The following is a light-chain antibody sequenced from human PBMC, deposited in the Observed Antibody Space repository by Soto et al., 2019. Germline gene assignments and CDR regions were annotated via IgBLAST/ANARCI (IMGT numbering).Light chain of an antibody. Sequence: VWTKSPGVLSLAPGERATLSCRARQSVNSTYLGWYQQKTGQAPRHLIYATSNRPTGIPDRFSGSGSGTDFTLILSSLQSEDSAVYYCRQYNSWLWTFGQGTKVEIK. V-gene: IGKV3-20*01. J-gene: IGKJ1*01. CDR2: ATS. CDR1: QSVNSTY. CDR3: RQYNSWLWT.